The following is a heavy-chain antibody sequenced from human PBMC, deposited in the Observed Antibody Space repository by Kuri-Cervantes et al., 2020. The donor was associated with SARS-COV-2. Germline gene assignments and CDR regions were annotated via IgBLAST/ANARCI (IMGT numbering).Heavy chain of an antibody. CDR2: ITGTGRNT. CDR1: GFTFSNYA. J-gene: IGHJ1*01. Sequence: LSLTCAASGFTFSNYAMNWVRQAPGKGLEWVSGITGTGRNTYYADSVKGRLTISREKSKNTLYLQVNSLRVEDTAVYYCAKDGFVGGLGSPGRAYFQHWGQGTLVTVSS. CDR3: AKDGFVGGLGSPGRAYFQH. V-gene: IGHV3-23*01. D-gene: IGHD2-15*01.